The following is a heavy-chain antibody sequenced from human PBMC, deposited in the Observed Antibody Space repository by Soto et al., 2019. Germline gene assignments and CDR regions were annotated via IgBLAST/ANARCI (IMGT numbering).Heavy chain of an antibody. J-gene: IGHJ3*02. V-gene: IGHV1-69*06. CDR1: GGTFSSYA. CDR3: SLVVVTSTNADDAFDI. Sequence: SVKVSCKASGGTFSSYAISWVRQAPGQGLEWMGGIIPIFGTANYAQKFQARVTITAAKSTSTAYMELSSLRSEDTAVYYCSLVVVTSTNADDAFDIWGQGTMVTVSS. CDR2: IIPIFGTA. D-gene: IGHD2-21*02.